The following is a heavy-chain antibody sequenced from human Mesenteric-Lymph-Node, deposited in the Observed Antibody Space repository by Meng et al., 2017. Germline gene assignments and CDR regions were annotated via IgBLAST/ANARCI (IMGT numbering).Heavy chain of an antibody. CDR3: ARDNYYDRGNYFDY. D-gene: IGHD3-22*01. CDR1: GFTFSSYA. Sequence: GESLKISCAASGFTFSSYAMSWVRQTPGKGLEWVSSISDSGGSTYYADSVKGRFTISRDNSKNTLYLQMNSLRAEDTAVYYCARDNYYDRGNYFDYWGQGTLVTVSS. V-gene: IGHV3-23*01. CDR2: ISDSGGST. J-gene: IGHJ4*02.